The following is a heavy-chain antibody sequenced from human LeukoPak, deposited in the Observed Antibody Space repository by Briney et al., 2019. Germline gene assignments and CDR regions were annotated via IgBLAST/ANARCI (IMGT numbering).Heavy chain of an antibody. CDR1: GFTFSSYW. CDR2: IKQDGSEK. Sequence: GGSLRLSCEASGFTFSSYWMGWVRQAPGKGLEWVANIKQDGSEKNYVDSVKGRFTFSRDNAKNSLFLQMNSLRAEDTAMYYCAKEEQYSYAIWGQGTLVTVSS. J-gene: IGHJ4*02. CDR3: AKEEQYSYAI. V-gene: IGHV3-7*01. D-gene: IGHD5-18*01.